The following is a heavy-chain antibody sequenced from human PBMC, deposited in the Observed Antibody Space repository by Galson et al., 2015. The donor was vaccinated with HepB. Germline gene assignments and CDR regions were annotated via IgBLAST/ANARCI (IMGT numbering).Heavy chain of an antibody. CDR3: VIGDLEWLTTSSPALDY. J-gene: IGHJ4*02. V-gene: IGHV3-64D*06. Sequence: SLRLSCAASGFTFSSYAMHWVRQAPGKGLEYVSAISSNGGSTYYADSVKGRFTISRDNSKNTLYLQMSSLRAEDTAVYYCVIGDLEWLTTSSPALDYWGQGTLVTVSS. D-gene: IGHD3-3*01. CDR2: ISSNGGST. CDR1: GFTFSSYA.